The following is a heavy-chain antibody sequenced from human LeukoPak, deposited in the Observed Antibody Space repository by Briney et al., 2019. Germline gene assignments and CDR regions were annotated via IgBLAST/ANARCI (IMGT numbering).Heavy chain of an antibody. V-gene: IGHV1-69*06. CDR2: IIPIFGTA. Sequence: GASVKVSCKASGGTFTSYAISWVRQAPGHGLEWMGGIIPIFGTANYAQKFKGRVTITADKSTSTAYMELSSLRSENTAVYCCARESRGSSSALDYWGQGTLVTVSS. D-gene: IGHD6-13*01. J-gene: IGHJ4*02. CDR3: ARESRGSSSALDY. CDR1: GGTFTSYA.